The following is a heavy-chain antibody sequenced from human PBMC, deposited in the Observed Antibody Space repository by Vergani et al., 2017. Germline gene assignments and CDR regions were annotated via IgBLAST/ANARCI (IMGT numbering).Heavy chain of an antibody. CDR3: AKDGTMVRGVIGCFDY. J-gene: IGHJ4*02. D-gene: IGHD3-10*01. V-gene: IGHV3-23*04. CDR1: GFTFSSYS. CDR2: ISGSGGST. Sequence: EVQLVESGGGLVKPGGSLRLSCAASGFTFSSYSMNWVRQAPGKGLEWVSAISGSGGSTYYADSVKGRFTISRDNSKNTLYLQMNSLRAEDTAVYYCAKDGTMVRGVIGCFDYWGQGTLVTVSS.